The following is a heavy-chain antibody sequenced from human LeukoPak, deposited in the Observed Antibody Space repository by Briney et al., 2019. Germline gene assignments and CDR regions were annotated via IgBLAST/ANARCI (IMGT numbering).Heavy chain of an antibody. CDR1: GYIFTTYF. D-gene: IGHD3-9*01. V-gene: IGHV1-2*02. J-gene: IGHJ4*02. CDR3: AREGGYDILTGYQDY. Sequence: ASVKVSCKASGYIFTTYFIHWVRQAPGQGLEWMGWISPNNGDTNYVQKFQGRVTMTRDTSISTAYIELTRLRSDDTAVYYCAREGGYDILTGYQDYWGQGTLVTVSS. CDR2: ISPNNGDT.